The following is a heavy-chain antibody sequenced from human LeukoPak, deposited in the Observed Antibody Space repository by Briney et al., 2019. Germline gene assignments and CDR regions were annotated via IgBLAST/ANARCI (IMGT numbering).Heavy chain of an antibody. D-gene: IGHD3-10*02. CDR1: GFTFSSYG. CDR3: AELGITMIGGV. V-gene: IGHV3-48*04. Sequence: GGSLRLSCAASGFTFSSYGMTWVRQAPGKGLEWVSYISSSSSTIYYADSVKGRFTISRDNAKNSLYLHMNSLRAEDTAVYYCAELGITMIGGVWGKGTTVTISS. CDR2: ISSSSSTI. J-gene: IGHJ6*04.